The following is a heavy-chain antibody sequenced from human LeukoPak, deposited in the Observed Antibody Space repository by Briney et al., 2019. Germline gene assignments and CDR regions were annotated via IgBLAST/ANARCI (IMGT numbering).Heavy chain of an antibody. D-gene: IGHD2-15*01. V-gene: IGHV3-23*01. CDR3: AKRDAATKDFDY. Sequence: PGGSLRLSCAASGFTFSSYAMSWVRQAPGKGLEWVSAISGSGGSTYYADSVKGRFTISRDNSKNTLYLEMSSLRAEDTAVYYCAKRDAATKDFDYWGQGTLVTVSS. J-gene: IGHJ4*02. CDR2: ISGSGGST. CDR1: GFTFSSYA.